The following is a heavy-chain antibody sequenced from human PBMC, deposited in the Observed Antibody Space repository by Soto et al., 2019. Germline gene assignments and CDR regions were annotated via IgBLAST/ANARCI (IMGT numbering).Heavy chain of an antibody. D-gene: IGHD3-16*01. CDR3: VKGGHSYAYSAFDI. J-gene: IGHJ3*02. Sequence: GGSLRLSXAASGFIFGSYTMYWVRQAPGKGLEYVSAISSNGGSTYDADSVKDRFIISRDNSKNTLYLQMRGLRAEDTAVYYCVKGGHSYAYSAFDIWGQGTMVTVSS. CDR1: GFIFGSYT. CDR2: ISSNGGST. V-gene: IGHV3-64D*06.